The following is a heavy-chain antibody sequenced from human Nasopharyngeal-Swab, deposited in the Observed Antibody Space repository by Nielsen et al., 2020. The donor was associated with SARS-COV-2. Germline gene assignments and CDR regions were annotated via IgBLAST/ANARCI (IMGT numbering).Heavy chain of an antibody. J-gene: IGHJ6*02. Sequence: ETLSLTCAASGFTFSSYAMSWVRQAPGKGLEWVSAISGSGGSTYYADSVKGRFTISRDNSKNTLHLQMNSLRAEDTAVYYCAKVVSTVAHDYYYGMDVWGQGTTVTVSS. CDR3: AKVVSTVAHDYYYGMDV. CDR2: ISGSGGST. D-gene: IGHD4-23*01. V-gene: IGHV3-23*01. CDR1: GFTFSSYA.